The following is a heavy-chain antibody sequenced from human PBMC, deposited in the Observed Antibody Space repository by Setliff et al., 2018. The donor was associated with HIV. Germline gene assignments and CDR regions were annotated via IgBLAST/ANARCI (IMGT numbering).Heavy chain of an antibody. CDR2: VYSAGNT. CDR3: VRDLPPDY. CDR1: GFTVSSTY. V-gene: IGHV3-53*01. Sequence: PGGSLRLSCAASGFTVSSTYMSWVRQSPVRGLEWVSVVYSAGNTYYADSVKGRFTVSRDESENTMYLQMRSLRAEDTAVYYCVRDLPPDYWGQGTLVTSPQ. J-gene: IGHJ4*02.